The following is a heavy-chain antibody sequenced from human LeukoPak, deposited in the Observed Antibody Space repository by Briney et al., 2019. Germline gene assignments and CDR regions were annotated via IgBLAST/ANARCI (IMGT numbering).Heavy chain of an antibody. D-gene: IGHD3-3*01. CDR1: GFTFSSYA. V-gene: IGHV3-23*01. Sequence: QPGGSLRLSCAASGFTFSSYAMSWVRQPPGQGLEWVSAISGSGGSTYYADSVKGRFTISRDNSKNTLYLQMNSLRAEDTAVYYCAKEPLKDYDFWSGYPYWGQGTLVTVSS. J-gene: IGHJ4*02. CDR3: AKEPLKDYDFWSGYPY. CDR2: ISGSGGST.